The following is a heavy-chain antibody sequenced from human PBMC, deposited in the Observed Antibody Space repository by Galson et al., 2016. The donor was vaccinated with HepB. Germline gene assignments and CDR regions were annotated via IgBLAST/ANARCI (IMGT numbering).Heavy chain of an antibody. J-gene: IGHJ5*02. CDR2: VSPANSDT. CDR3: GKLWAPYNWNDGWFDP. D-gene: IGHD1-20*01. V-gene: IGHV5-51*01. CDR1: GFDFTSYW. Sequence: QSGAEVKKPGESLKISCKGSGFDFTSYWIGWVRQMPGKGLERMGIVSPANSDTRYSPSFQGQVTFSVDKSISTAYLQWNSLKASDSAMYYGGKLWAPYNWNDGWFDPWGQGTLVIVSS.